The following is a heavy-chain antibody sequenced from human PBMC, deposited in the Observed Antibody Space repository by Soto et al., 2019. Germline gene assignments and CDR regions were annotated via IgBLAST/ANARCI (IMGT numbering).Heavy chain of an antibody. D-gene: IGHD3-3*01. J-gene: IGHJ4*02. Sequence: PSETLSLTCTVSGGSISSYYWSWIRQPPGKGLEWIGYIYYSGSTNYNPSLKSRVTISVDTSKNQFSLKLSSVTAADTAVYYCASRPFGVDDTSDYWGQGTLVTVSS. V-gene: IGHV4-59*12. CDR2: IYYSGST. CDR1: GGSISSYY. CDR3: ASRPFGVDDTSDY.